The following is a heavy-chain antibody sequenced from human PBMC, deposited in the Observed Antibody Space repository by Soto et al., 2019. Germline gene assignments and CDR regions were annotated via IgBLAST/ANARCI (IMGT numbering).Heavy chain of an antibody. Sequence: QIQLVQSGAEVKKPGASVRVSCMTSGYIFTTSAMHWVRLAPGQRLEWLGWTNTGNGNTQYSQNFQGRVTITRDTSAKTAYMERSSLRSEDTAVYYCARDRATGFGSVVRRNWLDPWGQGTLVTVSS. CDR1: GYIFTTSA. J-gene: IGHJ5*02. V-gene: IGHV1-3*04. CDR2: TNTGNGNT. CDR3: ARDRATGFGSVVRRNWLDP. D-gene: IGHD2-15*01.